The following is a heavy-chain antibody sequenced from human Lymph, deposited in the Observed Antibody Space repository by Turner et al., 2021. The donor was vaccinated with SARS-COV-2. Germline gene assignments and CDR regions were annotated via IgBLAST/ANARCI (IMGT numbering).Heavy chain of an antibody. CDR3: ARDHPAHNDFWSAAYSLDHYGMDV. Sequence: QVQLVESGGGVVQPGRSMSLSCAASGFTFISEGLHWVRQAPGKGQEWVEVIWYDGSNKFYACSEKGRFTISRDNSKYTLYLQMNRLRGEDTAVYDCARDHPAHNDFWSAAYSLDHYGMDVWGQGTTVTVSS. CDR1: GFTFISEG. D-gene: IGHD3-3*01. V-gene: IGHV3-33*01. J-gene: IGHJ6*02. CDR2: IWYDGSNK.